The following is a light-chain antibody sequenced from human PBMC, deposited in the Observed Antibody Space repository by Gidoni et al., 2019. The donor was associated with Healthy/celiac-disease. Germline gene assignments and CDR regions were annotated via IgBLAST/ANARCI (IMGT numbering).Light chain of an antibody. CDR3: QQSYSSWT. V-gene: IGKV1-39*01. Sequence: DIQMTQSPSSLSASVGDRVTITCRASQSISGYLNWYQQKPGKAPKLLIYAASSLQSGVPSRFSGSGSGTDFTLTISSLQPEDFATYYCQQSYSSWTFGQGTKVEI. J-gene: IGKJ1*01. CDR1: QSISGY. CDR2: AAS.